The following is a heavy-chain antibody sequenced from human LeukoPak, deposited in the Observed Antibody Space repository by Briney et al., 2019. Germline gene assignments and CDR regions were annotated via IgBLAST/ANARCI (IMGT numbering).Heavy chain of an antibody. CDR2: INPNSGGT. D-gene: IGHD1-26*01. V-gene: IGHV1-2*02. Sequence: ASVTVSCKASGYTFTGYYMQGVRQAPGQGREWMGWINPNSGGTNYAQKFQGRVTITRDTSTSTVYMELSSLRSEDTAVYYCARGRGIVGAPDAFDIWGQGTMVTVSS. CDR1: GYTFTGYY. J-gene: IGHJ3*02. CDR3: ARGRGIVGAPDAFDI.